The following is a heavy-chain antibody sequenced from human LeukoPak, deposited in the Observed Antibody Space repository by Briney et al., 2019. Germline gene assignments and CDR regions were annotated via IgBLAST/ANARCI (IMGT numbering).Heavy chain of an antibody. CDR3: ARDTDGYNWFDY. V-gene: IGHV1-69*13. CDR1: GYTFIGYY. J-gene: IGHJ4*02. CDR2: IIPIFGTA. D-gene: IGHD5-24*01. Sequence: SVKVSCKASGYTFIGYYMHWVRQAPGQGLEWMGGIIPIFGTANYAQKFQGRVTITADESTSTAYMELSSLRSEDTAVYYCARDTDGYNWFDYWGQGTLVTVSS.